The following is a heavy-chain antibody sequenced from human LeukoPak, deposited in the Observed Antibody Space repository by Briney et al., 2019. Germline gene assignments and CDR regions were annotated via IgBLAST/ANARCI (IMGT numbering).Heavy chain of an antibody. CDR2: IYYSGST. CDR3: ARATFDSRGYYYEGEY. D-gene: IGHD3-22*01. CDR1: GGSISSSSYY. Sequence: SETLSLTCTVSGGSISSSSYYWGWIRQPPGKGLEWIGSIYYSGSTYYNPSLKSRVTISVDTSKNQFSLKLSSVTAADTAVYYCARATFDSRGYYYEGEYWGQGTLVTVSS. V-gene: IGHV4-39*01. J-gene: IGHJ4*02.